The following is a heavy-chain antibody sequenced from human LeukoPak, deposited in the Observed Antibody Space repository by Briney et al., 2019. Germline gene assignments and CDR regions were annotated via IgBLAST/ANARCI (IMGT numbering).Heavy chain of an antibody. CDR1: GGSFSGYY. Sequence: PSETLPLTCAVYGGSFSGYYWSWIRQPPGKGLEWIGEINHSGSTNYNPSLKSRVTISVDTSKNQFSLKLNSVTAADTAVYYCARRAYYDFWSGYLEGMDVWGQGTTVTVSS. V-gene: IGHV4-34*01. CDR3: ARRAYYDFWSGYLEGMDV. D-gene: IGHD3-3*01. CDR2: INHSGST. J-gene: IGHJ6*02.